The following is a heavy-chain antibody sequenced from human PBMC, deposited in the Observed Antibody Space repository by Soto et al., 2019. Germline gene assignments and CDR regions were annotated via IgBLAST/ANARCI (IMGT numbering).Heavy chain of an antibody. CDR1: GFSLSTSGVG. Sequence: QITLKESGPTLVKPTQTLTLTCTFSGFSLSTSGVGVSWIRQPPGKALEWLALIYWDDDKRYSPSLKSRLTITKDTSKNQVVLTMTNMDPVDTATYYCAHSLYDYVWGTNWFDPWGQGTLVTVSS. V-gene: IGHV2-5*02. J-gene: IGHJ5*02. D-gene: IGHD3-16*01. CDR2: IYWDDDK. CDR3: AHSLYDYVWGTNWFDP.